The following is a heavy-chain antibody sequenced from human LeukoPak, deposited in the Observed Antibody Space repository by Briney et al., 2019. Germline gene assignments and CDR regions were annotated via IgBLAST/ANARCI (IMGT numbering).Heavy chain of an antibody. V-gene: IGHV3-21*01. Sequence: GGSLRLSXAASGFTFRSYSMSWVRQAPGKGLEWVSSISSSSSYIYYADSVKGRFTISRDNAKNSLYLQMNSLRAEDTAVYYCASLDYFDYWGQGTLVTVSS. CDR1: GFTFRSYS. CDR3: ASLDYFDY. J-gene: IGHJ4*02. CDR2: ISSSSSYI.